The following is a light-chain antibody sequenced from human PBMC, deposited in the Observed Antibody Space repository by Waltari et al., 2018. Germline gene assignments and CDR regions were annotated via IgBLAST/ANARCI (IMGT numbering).Light chain of an antibody. J-gene: IGLJ3*02. CDR2: RNY. CDR3: AAWDDGLRGWV. CDR1: SYNIGSNY. Sequence: QSVLTPPPSASGTPGQRVTISCSGSSYNIGSNYVYWYQQLPGTAPKLHICRNYQPRSGGPDRFSGSKSGISASLAISGLRSEDEGGYYCAAWDDGLRGWVFGGGTKLTVL. V-gene: IGLV1-47*01.